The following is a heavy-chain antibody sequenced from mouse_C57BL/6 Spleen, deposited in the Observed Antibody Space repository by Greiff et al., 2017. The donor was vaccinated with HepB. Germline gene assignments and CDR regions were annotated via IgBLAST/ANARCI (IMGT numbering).Heavy chain of an antibody. J-gene: IGHJ1*03. V-gene: IGHV1-55*01. CDR3: ARTDYYGSYWYFDV. Sequence: QVQLQQSGAELVKPGASVKMSCKASGYTFTSYWITWVRQRPGQGLEWIGDIYPGSGSTNYNEKFKSKATLTVDTSSSTAYMQLSSLTSEDSAVYYCARTDYYGSYWYFDVWGTGTTVTVSS. CDR1: GYTFTSYW. CDR2: IYPGSGST. D-gene: IGHD1-1*01.